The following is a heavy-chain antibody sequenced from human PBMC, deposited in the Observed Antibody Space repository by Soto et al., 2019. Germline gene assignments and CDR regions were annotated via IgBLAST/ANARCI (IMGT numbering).Heavy chain of an antibody. D-gene: IGHD2-15*01. V-gene: IGHV1-58*02. CDR1: GSGFLCSG. Sequence: MQLVQSGPEVREPGTSLKLSCEASGSGFLCSGIQWVRQAHGQPLERIGWVVVASGQTNYAQNFQGRVALTRNTSTGTAYIELTGLTSEDTAVYYCSADRPDIGVGWWVWGQGTTVTVSS. CDR2: VVVASGQT. CDR3: SADRPDIGVGWWV. J-gene: IGHJ6*02.